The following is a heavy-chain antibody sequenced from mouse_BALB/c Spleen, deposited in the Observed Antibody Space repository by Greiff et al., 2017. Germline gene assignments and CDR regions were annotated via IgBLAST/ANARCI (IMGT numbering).Heavy chain of an antibody. CDR2: INPSTGYT. CDR3: ARGDRRDY. CDR1: GYTFTSYW. Sequence: QVQLKQSGAELAKPGASVKMSCKASGYTFTSYWMHWVKQRPGQGLEWIGYINPSTGYTEYNQKFKDKATLTADKSSSTAYMQLSSLTSEDSAVYYCARGDRRDYWGQGTTLTVSS. J-gene: IGHJ2*01. V-gene: IGHV1-7*01. D-gene: IGHD3-3*01.